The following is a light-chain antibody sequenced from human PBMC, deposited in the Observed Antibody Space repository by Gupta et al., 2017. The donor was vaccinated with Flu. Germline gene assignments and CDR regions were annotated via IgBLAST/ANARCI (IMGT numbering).Light chain of an antibody. CDR1: QSISNY. J-gene: IGKJ2*01. CDR2: AAF. Sequence: DIQMTQSPSSLSASVGDRVTITCRASQSISNYLNWYQQKPGKAPKLLIYAAFSLQTGVPARFSGSGSGTDFTLSISSLQPEDFATYYCQQSYSNPYTFGRGTKLEIK. CDR3: QQSYSNPYT. V-gene: IGKV1-39*01.